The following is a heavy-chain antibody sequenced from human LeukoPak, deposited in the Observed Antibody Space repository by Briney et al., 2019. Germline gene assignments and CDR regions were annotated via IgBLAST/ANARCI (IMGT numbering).Heavy chain of an antibody. CDR3: AKGYGPDYYGSGSPPGY. CDR2: ISWNSGSI. J-gene: IGHJ4*02. D-gene: IGHD3-10*01. Sequence: GGSLRLSCAASGFTFDDYAMHWVRQAPGKGLEWVSGISWNSGSIGYADSVKGRFTISRDNAKNSLYLQMNSLRAEDTALYYCAKGYGPDYYGSGSPPGYWGQGTPVTVSS. CDR1: GFTFDDYA. V-gene: IGHV3-9*01.